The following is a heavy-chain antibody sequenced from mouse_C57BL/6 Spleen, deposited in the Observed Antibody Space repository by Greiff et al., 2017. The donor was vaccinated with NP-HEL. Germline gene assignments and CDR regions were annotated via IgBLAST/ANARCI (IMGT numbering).Heavy chain of an antibody. CDR2: ISYDGSN. Sequence: ESGPGLVKPSQSLSLTCSVTGYSITSGYYWNWIRQFPGNKLEWMGYISYDGSNNYNPSLKNRISITPDTSKNQFFLKLNSVTTEDTATYYCARGDYLFDYWGQGTTLTVSS. CDR3: ARGDYLFDY. V-gene: IGHV3-6*01. D-gene: IGHD2-4*01. J-gene: IGHJ2*01. CDR1: GYSITSGYY.